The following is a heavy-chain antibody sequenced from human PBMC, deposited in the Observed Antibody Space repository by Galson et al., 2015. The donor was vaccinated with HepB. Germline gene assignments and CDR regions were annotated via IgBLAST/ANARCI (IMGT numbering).Heavy chain of an antibody. CDR2: IRSEAYGGTT. Sequence: SLRLSCAASRFTFDDYAMSWVRQAPGKGLEWVGFIRSEAYGGTTEYAASVKGRFTISRDDSKSIAYLQMNSLKTEDTAVYYCTRVSSGNEGGYWGQGTLVTVSS. J-gene: IGHJ4*02. CDR3: TRVSSGNEGGY. V-gene: IGHV3-49*04. D-gene: IGHD4-23*01. CDR1: RFTFDDYA.